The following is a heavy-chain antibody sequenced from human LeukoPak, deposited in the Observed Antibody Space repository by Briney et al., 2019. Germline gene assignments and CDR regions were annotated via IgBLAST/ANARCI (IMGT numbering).Heavy chain of an antibody. CDR3: ARGGHYGPFDC. J-gene: IGHJ4*02. CDR2: IYYNGPT. V-gene: IGHV4-39*07. D-gene: IGHD3-10*01. Sequence: SETLSLTRTVSGGSISSSSYYWGWIRQPPGKGLEWIGSIYYNGPTYYNPSLKSRVTISVDTSKNQFSLKLSSVTAADTAVYYCARGGHYGPFDCWGQGTLVTVSS. CDR1: GGSISSSSYY.